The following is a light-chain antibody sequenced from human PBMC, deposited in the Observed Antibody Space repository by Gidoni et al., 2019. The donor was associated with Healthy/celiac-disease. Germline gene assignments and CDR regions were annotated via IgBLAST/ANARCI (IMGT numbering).Light chain of an antibody. CDR1: SSNIGAGYD. V-gene: IGLV1-40*01. CDR2: GNS. Sequence: QSVLTQPPSVYGATGRRVTISCTGSSSNIGAGYDVHWYQQLPGTAPKLLIYGNSNRPSGVPDRFSGSKSGTSASLAITGLQAEDEADYYCQSYDSSLSGFVVFGGGTKLTVL. J-gene: IGLJ2*01. CDR3: QSYDSSLSGFVV.